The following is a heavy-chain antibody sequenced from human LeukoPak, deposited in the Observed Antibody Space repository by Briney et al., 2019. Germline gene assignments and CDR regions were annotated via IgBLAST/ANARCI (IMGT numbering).Heavy chain of an antibody. CDR1: GGSFSGYY. D-gene: IGHD4-11*01. V-gene: IGHV4-34*01. Sequence: SETLSLTCAVYGGSFSGYYWSWLRQPPGKGLEWIGEISHSGSTDYNPSLTSRVTISADTSKNQFSLKLSSVTAADTAVYYCARIDYSDYENDAFDIWGQGTMVTVSS. CDR3: ARIDYSDYENDAFDI. CDR2: ISHSGST. J-gene: IGHJ3*02.